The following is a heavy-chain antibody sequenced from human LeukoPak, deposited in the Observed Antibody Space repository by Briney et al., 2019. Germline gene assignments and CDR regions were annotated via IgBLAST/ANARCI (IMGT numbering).Heavy chain of an antibody. CDR3: ARVVVVEHGGFDP. CDR1: GYTFTGYY. V-gene: IGHV1-2*02. D-gene: IGHD2-15*01. CDR2: INPNSGGT. Sequence: ASVKVSCKASGYTFTGYYMHWVRQAPGQGLEWMGWINPNSGGTNYAQKFQGRVTMTRDTSISTAYMGLSRLRSDDTAVYYCARVVVVEHGGFDPWGQGTLVTVSS. J-gene: IGHJ5*02.